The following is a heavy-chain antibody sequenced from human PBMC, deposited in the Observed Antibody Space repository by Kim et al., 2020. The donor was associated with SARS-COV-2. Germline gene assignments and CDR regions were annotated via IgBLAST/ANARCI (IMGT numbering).Heavy chain of an antibody. CDR2: ISAYNGNT. D-gene: IGHD3-3*01. Sequence: ASVKVSCKASGYTFTSYGISWVRQAPGQGLEWMGGISAYNGNTNYAQKLQGRVTMTTDTSTSTAYMELRSLRSDDTAVYYCARDRQRITIFGVALKYWGQGTLVTVSS. CDR1: GYTFTSYG. CDR3: ARDRQRITIFGVALKY. V-gene: IGHV1-18*01. J-gene: IGHJ4*02.